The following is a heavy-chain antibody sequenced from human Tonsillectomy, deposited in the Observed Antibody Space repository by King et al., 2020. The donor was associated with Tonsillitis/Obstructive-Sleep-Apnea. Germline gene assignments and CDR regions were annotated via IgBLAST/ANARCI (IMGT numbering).Heavy chain of an antibody. D-gene: IGHD1-26*01. CDR2: ISYDGSDK. J-gene: IGHJ3*02. CDR3: AKASGSYVLREAFDI. Sequence: VQLVESGGGVVQPGRSLRLSCAASGFTFSNYGMHWVRQAPGKGLEWVAVISYDGSDKYYADSVKGRFTISRDNSKNTLYVEMNSLRAEDTAVYYCAKASGSYVLREAFDIWGQGTMVTVSS. CDR1: GFTFSNYG. V-gene: IGHV3-30*18.